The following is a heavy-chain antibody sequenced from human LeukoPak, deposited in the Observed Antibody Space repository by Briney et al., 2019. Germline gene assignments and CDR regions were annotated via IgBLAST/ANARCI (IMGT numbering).Heavy chain of an antibody. V-gene: IGHV6-1*01. Sequence: SQTLSLIYAISGDSVSSNSAAWNWIRQSPSRGLEWLGRTYYRSKWYNDYAVSVKSRITINPDTSKYQFSLQLNSVTPEDTAVYYCAREGGLLWFGELLDQGYYFDYWGQGTLVTVSS. D-gene: IGHD3-10*01. CDR2: TYYRSKWYN. CDR3: AREGGLLWFGELLDQGYYFDY. J-gene: IGHJ4*02. CDR1: GDSVSSNSAA.